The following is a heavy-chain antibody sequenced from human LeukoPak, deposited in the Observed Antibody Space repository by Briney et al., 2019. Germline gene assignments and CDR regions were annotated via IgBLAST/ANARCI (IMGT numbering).Heavy chain of an antibody. D-gene: IGHD6-13*01. CDR2: INYSGST. CDR3: ARGSGSWPYYFDY. V-gene: IGHV4-59*01. Sequence: PSETLSLTCTVSGGSISSYYRNWIRQPPGKGLEWIGDINYSGSTNYNPSLKSRVTISVDTSKNQFSLKVSSVSAADTAVYYCARGSGSWPYYFDYWGQGTLVTASS. J-gene: IGHJ4*02. CDR1: GGSISSYY.